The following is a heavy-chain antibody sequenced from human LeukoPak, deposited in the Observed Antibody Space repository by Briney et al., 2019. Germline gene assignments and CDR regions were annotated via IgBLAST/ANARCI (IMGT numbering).Heavy chain of an antibody. V-gene: IGHV3-7*01. Sequence: GGSLRLSCAASGFTFSSYWMSWVRQAPGKGLEWVANIKEDGSEKYYVDSVKGRFTISRDNAKNSLYLQIISLRAEDTAVYYCARDLAVADTPLGYWGQGTLATVSS. D-gene: IGHD6-19*01. CDR2: IKEDGSEK. CDR3: ARDLAVADTPLGY. J-gene: IGHJ4*02. CDR1: GFTFSSYW.